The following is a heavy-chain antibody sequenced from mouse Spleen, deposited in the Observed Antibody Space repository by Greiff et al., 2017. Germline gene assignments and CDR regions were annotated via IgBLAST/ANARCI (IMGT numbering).Heavy chain of an antibody. CDR3: TTKYGNYVGFAY. Sequence: EVKLMESGAELVRPGASVKLSCTASGFNIKDDYMHWVKQRPEQGLEWIGWIDPENGDTEYASKFQGKATITADTSSNTAYLQLSSLTSEDTAVYYCTTKYGNYVGFAYWGQGTLVTVSA. D-gene: IGHD2-10*02. CDR2: IDPENGDT. J-gene: IGHJ3*01. CDR1: GFNIKDDY. V-gene: IGHV14-4*01.